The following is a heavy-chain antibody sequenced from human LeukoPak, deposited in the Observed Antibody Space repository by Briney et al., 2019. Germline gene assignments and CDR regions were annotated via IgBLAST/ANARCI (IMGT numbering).Heavy chain of an antibody. CDR3: ARDSKVWSGYSWSRYYYGMDV. D-gene: IGHD3-3*01. CDR1: GFTSSSYS. J-gene: IGHJ6*02. CDR2: ISSSSSYI. Sequence: GGSLRLSCAASGFTSSSYSMNWVRQAPGKGLEWVSSISSSSSYIYYADSVKGRFTISRDNAKNSLYLQMNSLRAEDTAVYYCARDSKVWSGYSWSRYYYGMDVWGQGTTVTVSS. V-gene: IGHV3-21*01.